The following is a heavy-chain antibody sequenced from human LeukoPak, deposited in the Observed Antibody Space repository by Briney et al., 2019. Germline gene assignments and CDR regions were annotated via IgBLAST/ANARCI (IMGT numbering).Heavy chain of an antibody. J-gene: IGHJ4*02. CDR1: GGSISSTTYY. Sequence: PSETLSLTCTVSGGSISSTTYYRGWIRQPPGKGLEWIGSMSYRGTTYYNPSLKSRVTISVDTSKNQFSLKLSSVTAADTAMYYCARVRRDIVATIPPYFDYWGQGTLVTVSS. D-gene: IGHD5-12*01. CDR2: MSYRGTT. V-gene: IGHV4-39*07. CDR3: ARVRRDIVATIPPYFDY.